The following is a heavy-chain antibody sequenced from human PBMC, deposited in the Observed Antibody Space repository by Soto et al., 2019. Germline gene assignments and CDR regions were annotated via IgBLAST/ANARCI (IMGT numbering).Heavy chain of an antibody. D-gene: IGHD5-12*01. CDR1: GFTFSSYA. V-gene: IGHV3-23*01. CDR2: ISGSGGST. CDR3: AKGRDIVATVGGWFDP. J-gene: IGHJ5*02. Sequence: EVQLLESGGGLVQPGGSLRLSCAASGFTFSSYAMSWVRQAPGKGLEWVSAISGSGGSTYYADSVKGRFTISRDNSKNTLYLQMNSLRAEDTAEYYCAKGRDIVATVGGWFDPWGQGTLVTVSS.